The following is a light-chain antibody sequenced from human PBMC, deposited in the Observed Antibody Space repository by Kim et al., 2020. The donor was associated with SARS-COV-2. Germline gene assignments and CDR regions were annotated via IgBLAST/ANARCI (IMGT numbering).Light chain of an antibody. J-gene: IGLJ2*01. V-gene: IGLV2-14*03. CDR3: SSFTRLTTVV. Sequence: GHSITISCTGTNSSMGAYGFGSWYQQHPGKAPKLIISDVNNRPSGVSTRFSGSKSDNMAFLTISGLQAEDEADYYCSSFTRLTTVVYGGGTQLTVL. CDR1: NSSMGAYGF. CDR2: DVN.